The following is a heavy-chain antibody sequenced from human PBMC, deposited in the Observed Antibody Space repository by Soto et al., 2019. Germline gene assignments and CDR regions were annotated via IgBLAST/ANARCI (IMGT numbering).Heavy chain of an antibody. CDR2: ISYDGSNK. V-gene: IGHV3-30*18. J-gene: IGHJ6*02. CDR1: GFTFNNYG. CDR3: AKDRHGGYGSDGMDV. D-gene: IGHD5-12*01. Sequence: QVQLVESGGGVVQPGRSLRLSCAASGFTFNNYGMHWVRQAPGKGLEWVAVISYDGSNKYYEDSVKGRFTISRDNSMNTLYLQMNSLRVEETAVYYCAKDRHGGYGSDGMDVWGQGTTVTVSS.